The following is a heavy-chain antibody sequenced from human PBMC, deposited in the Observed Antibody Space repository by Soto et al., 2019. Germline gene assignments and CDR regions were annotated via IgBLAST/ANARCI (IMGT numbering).Heavy chain of an antibody. J-gene: IGHJ5*02. Sequence: PSETLSLTCTVSGGSILDSTYYWAWIRQSPGKGLEWIGTIFYSGGTFYTPSLKSRVTMSVDTSNNQFSLKLSSVTAADTAVYYCARQASGYYCGWFDPWGQGTLVTVSS. CDR3: ARQASGYYCGWFDP. CDR1: GGSILDSTYY. CDR2: IFYSGGT. D-gene: IGHD3-22*01. V-gene: IGHV4-39*01.